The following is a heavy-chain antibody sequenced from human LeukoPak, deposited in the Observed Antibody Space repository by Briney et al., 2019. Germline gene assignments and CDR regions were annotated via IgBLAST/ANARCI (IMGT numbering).Heavy chain of an antibody. CDR2: IYYCGRT. J-gene: IGHJ4*02. CDR1: GGSISSYY. Sequence: SETLSLTCTVYGGSISSYYWSWIRQPPGKGLEWVGYIYYCGRTNYNPSLKSRVTISVDTSKIQFSLKLSSVTAADRAVYYGAREAYYYDSGYFDYGGQGTLVSVSS. CDR3: AREAYYYDSGYFDY. D-gene: IGHD3-22*01. V-gene: IGHV4-59*01.